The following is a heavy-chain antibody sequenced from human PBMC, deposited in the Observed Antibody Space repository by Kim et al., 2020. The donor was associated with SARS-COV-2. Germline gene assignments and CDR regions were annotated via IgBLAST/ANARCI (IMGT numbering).Heavy chain of an antibody. D-gene: IGHD6-19*01. Sequence: SVKVSCKASGGTFSSYAVSWVRQAPGQGLEWMGGIIPLFGRTNYAQKFQGRVTITADKSTGTAYMVLSSLRSEDTAMYYCARGGGVVAVAGTRFDYWGQGTLVTVSS. CDR1: GGTFSSYA. CDR2: IIPLFGRT. CDR3: ARGGGVVAVAGTRFDY. V-gene: IGHV1-69*06. J-gene: IGHJ4*02.